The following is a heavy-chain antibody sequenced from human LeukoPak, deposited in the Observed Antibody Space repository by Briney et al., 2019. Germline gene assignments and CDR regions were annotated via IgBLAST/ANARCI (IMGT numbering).Heavy chain of an antibody. CDR3: ARMSGSHIDY. Sequence: GGSLRLSCAASGFTFSTYSMHWVRQAPGKGLEWVAFIRYDGSNKYYADSVKGRFTISRDNSKNTLDLQMDSLRAEDTAVYYCARMSGSHIDYWGQGTLVTVSS. CDR1: GFTFSTYS. D-gene: IGHD1-26*01. V-gene: IGHV3-30*02. J-gene: IGHJ4*02. CDR2: IRYDGSNK.